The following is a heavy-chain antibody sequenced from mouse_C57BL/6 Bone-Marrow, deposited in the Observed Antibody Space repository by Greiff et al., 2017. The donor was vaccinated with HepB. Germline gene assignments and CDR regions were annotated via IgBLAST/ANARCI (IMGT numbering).Heavy chain of an antibody. J-gene: IGHJ4*01. CDR3: AKYDGSSYGAMDD. D-gene: IGHD1-1*02. Sequence: VQLKQSGPELVMPGASVKMSCKASGYTFTDYWMHWVKQSPGQSLEWIGDINPSDSCTNYNQKFKGKSTLTVDKSSSTAYMQLSSLTSEDSAVYYCAKYDGSSYGAMDDWGKGTTVTVSS. CDR1: GYTFTDYW. V-gene: IGHV1-69*01. CDR2: INPSDSCT.